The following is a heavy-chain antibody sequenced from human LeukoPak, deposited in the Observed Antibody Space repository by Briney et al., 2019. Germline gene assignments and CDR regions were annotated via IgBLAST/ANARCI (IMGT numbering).Heavy chain of an antibody. V-gene: IGHV3-30*18. D-gene: IGHD5-12*01. J-gene: IGHJ4*02. CDR1: GFTFSSYG. Sequence: GSLRLSCAASGFTFSSYGMHWVRQAPGKGLEWVAVISYDGSNKYYADSVKGRFTISRDNSKNTLYLQMNSLRAEDTAVYYCAKDLSGSAFDYWGQGTLVTVSS. CDR3: AKDLSGSAFDY. CDR2: ISYDGSNK.